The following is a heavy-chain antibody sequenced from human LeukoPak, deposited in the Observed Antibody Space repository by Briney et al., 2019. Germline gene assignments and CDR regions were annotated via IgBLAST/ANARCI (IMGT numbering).Heavy chain of an antibody. CDR2: INHSGST. J-gene: IGHJ4*02. V-gene: IGHV4-34*01. D-gene: IGHD1-1*01. CDR1: GGSISTYY. Sequence: SETLSLTCTVSGGSISTYYWSWIRQPPGKGLEWIGEINHSGSTNYNPSLKSRVTISVDTSKNQFSLKLTSVTAADTAVYYCARGVLDSLGTGCDYWGQGTLVTVSS. CDR3: ARGVLDSLGTGCDY.